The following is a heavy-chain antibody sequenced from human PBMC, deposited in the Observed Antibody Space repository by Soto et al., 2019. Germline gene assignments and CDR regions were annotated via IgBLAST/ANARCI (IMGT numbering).Heavy chain of an antibody. V-gene: IGHV3-30*18. CDR2: ISYDGSNK. CDR1: GFTFSSYG. J-gene: IGHJ4*02. Sequence: QVQLVESGGGVVQPGRSLRLSCAASGFTFSSYGMHWVRQAPGKGLEWVAVISYDGSNKYYADSVKGRFTISRDNSKNTLYLQMNSLRAEDTALYYCAKGWGLDLELSYFDYWGQGTLVSVSS. D-gene: IGHD1-7*01. CDR3: AKGWGLDLELSYFDY.